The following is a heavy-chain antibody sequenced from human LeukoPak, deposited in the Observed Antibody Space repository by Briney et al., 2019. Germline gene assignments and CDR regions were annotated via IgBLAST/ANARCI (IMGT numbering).Heavy chain of an antibody. D-gene: IGHD4-17*01. CDR1: GFTFSSYS. J-gene: IGHJ1*01. CDR2: ISSSSTYI. Sequence: PGGSLRPSCAASGFTFSSYSMNWVRQAPGKGLEWVSSISSSSTYIYYADSVKGRFAISRDSAKNSLYLQMNSLRAEDTAVYYCARDMNTVTTAYFHHWGQGTLVTVSS. CDR3: ARDMNTVTTAYFHH. V-gene: IGHV3-21*01.